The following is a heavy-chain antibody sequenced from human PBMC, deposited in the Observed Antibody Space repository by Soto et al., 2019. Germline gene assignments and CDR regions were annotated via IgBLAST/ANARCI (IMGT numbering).Heavy chain of an antibody. V-gene: IGHV3-23*01. CDR2: VGASGGDT. D-gene: IGHD3-16*01. J-gene: IGHJ3*01. CDR3: TRPPTSSWVRDAFDV. CDR1: GFTFSTYA. Sequence: EVQLLQSGGGLVQPGGSLRLSCAASGFTFSTYAMTWVRQAPGKGLEWVSVVGASGGDTYYSDSVKGRFTISRDNSRNTLYLQMNNLRADDTAVDYLTRPPTSSWVRDAFDVWGQGTMVTVSS.